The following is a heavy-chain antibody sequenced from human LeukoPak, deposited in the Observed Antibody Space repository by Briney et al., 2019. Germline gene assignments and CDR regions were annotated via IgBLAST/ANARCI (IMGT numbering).Heavy chain of an antibody. CDR2: ISSSGNTI. Sequence: GGSLRLSCAASGFTFSSYEMNWVRQAPGKGLEWVSHISSSGNTIHYADSVKGRFTASRDNAKNSVYLQMNSLRAEDTAVYYCARDEEGDYDFDYWGQGTLVTVSS. CDR3: ARDEEGDYDFDY. J-gene: IGHJ4*02. V-gene: IGHV3-48*03. CDR1: GFTFSSYE. D-gene: IGHD4-17*01.